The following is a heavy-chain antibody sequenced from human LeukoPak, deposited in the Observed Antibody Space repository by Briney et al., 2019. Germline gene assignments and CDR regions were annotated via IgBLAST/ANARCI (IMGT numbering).Heavy chain of an antibody. CDR3: ARGWSVAGAFDI. V-gene: IGHV4-61*08. CDR2: IYYSGST. J-gene: IGHJ3*02. D-gene: IGHD4-23*01. CDR1: GGSISSGGYY. Sequence: PSETLSLTCTVSGGSISSGGYYWSWIRQPPGKGLEWIGYIYYSGSTNYNPSLKSRVTISVDTSKNQFSLKLSSVTAADTAVYYCARGWSVAGAFDIWGQGTMVTVSS.